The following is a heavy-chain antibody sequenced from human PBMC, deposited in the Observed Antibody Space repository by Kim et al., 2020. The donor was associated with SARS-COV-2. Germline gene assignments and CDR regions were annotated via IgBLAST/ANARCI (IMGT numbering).Heavy chain of an antibody. Sequence: GGSLRLSCAASGFTFSNYGMNWVRQAPGKGLEWISFISSSSSPIYYADSVKGRFTISRDNAKNSLFLQMNSLRAEDTAVYFCANIPRGGPTIGDTVWGQGTLVTVSS. J-gene: IGHJ4*02. CDR2: ISSSSSPI. CDR3: ANIPRGGPTIGDTV. D-gene: IGHD1-1*01. V-gene: IGHV3-48*04. CDR1: GFTFSNYG.